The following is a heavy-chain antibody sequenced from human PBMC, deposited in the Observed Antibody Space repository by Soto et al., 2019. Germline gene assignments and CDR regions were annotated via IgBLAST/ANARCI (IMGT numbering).Heavy chain of an antibody. D-gene: IGHD6-19*01. Sequence: LRLSCAASGFTFSNYARTWVRQAPGKGLQWVSIISGSGDTSYYADSVKGRFTISRDNSRNTLYLQMNSLRAGDSAKYYCAKEGTSGLFFFCYGGHGTLVTFSS. CDR1: GFTFSNYA. CDR3: AKEGTSGLFFFCY. V-gene: IGHV3-23*01. J-gene: IGHJ4*01. CDR2: ISGSGDTS.